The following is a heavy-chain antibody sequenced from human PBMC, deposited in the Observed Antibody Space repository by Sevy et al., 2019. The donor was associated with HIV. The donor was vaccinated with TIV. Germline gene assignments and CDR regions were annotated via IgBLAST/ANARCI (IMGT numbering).Heavy chain of an antibody. J-gene: IGHJ4*02. V-gene: IGHV3-11*01. CDR2: ISGSGNII. D-gene: IGHD5-18*01. CDR1: GFSFSDSY. CDR3: AKKGYSSGIFYYFDY. Sequence: GGSRLSFAASGFSFSDSYMSWVRQAPGKGLEWIAYISGSGNIIYYADSVRGRFSISRDNAKKSLYLQMNSLRAEDTAVYFCAKKGYSSGIFYYFDYWGQGTLVTVSS.